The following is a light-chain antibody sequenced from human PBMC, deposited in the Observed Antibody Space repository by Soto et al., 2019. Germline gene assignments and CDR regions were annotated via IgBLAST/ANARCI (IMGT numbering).Light chain of an antibody. CDR3: QQYHSFSVT. CDR2: DVS. Sequence: DIQMTQSPSSLSASVGDRDTITCQASQDISNYLNWYQQKPGKAPKLLIYDVSALKRGVPPRFSGSGSGTEFTLTISSLQPDDFATYYSQQYHSFSVTFGQGTKVDIK. J-gene: IGKJ1*01. CDR1: QDISNY. V-gene: IGKV1-33*01.